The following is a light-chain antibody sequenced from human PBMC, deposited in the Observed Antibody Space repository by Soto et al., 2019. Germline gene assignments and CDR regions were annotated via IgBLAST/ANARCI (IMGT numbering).Light chain of an antibody. V-gene: IGKV3-20*01. J-gene: IGKJ1*01. Sequence: EIVLTQSPGTLSLSPGERATLSCRASQSVGSSYLAWYQQKPGQAPRLLMYATSSRATGIPDRFSGSGSGTDFTLTISRLEPDDFAVYYCHQFDSSLTFGQGTRVEIK. CDR3: HQFDSSLT. CDR1: QSVGSSY. CDR2: ATS.